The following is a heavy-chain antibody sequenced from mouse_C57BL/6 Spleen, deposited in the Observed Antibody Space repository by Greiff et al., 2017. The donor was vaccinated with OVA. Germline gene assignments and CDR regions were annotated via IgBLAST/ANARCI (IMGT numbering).Heavy chain of an antibody. D-gene: IGHD2-4*01. CDR2: IDPSDSYT. Sequence: QVQLQQSGAELVMPGASVKLSCKASGYTFTSYWMHWVKQRPGQGLEWIGEIDPSDSYTNSNQKFKGKSTLTVDKSSSTAYMQLSSLTSDDSAVYYCARSRGIYYDYAFDYWGQGTTLTVSS. CDR1: GYTFTSYW. CDR3: ARSRGIYYDYAFDY. J-gene: IGHJ2*01. V-gene: IGHV1-69*01.